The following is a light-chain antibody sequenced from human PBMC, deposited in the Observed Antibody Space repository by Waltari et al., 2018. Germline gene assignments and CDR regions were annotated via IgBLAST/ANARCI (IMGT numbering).Light chain of an antibody. V-gene: IGKV1-39*01. CDR1: QSISSY. CDR3: QQSYSTPLT. J-gene: IGKJ4*01. Sequence: DIQMTQSPSSLSASVGDRVTITCRASQSISSYLNWYQQKPGKAPKLLIYAASSLQSGVPSRFSGSVSGKDFTLTISSLHTEDFSTYYCQQSYSTPLTFGGGTKVEIK. CDR2: AAS.